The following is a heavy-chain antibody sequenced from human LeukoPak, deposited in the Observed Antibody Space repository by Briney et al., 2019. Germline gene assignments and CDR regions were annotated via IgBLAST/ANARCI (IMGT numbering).Heavy chain of an antibody. CDR2: ISGSGDST. V-gene: IGHV3-23*01. CDR1: GFTFSSYA. J-gene: IGHJ5*02. D-gene: IGHD3-10*01. CDR3: AKERWFGEPIWILNWFDP. Sequence: GGSLRLSCAASGFTFSSYAMSWVRQAPGKGLEWVSSISGSGDSTYYADSVKGRFTISRDNPKNTLYLQMDSLRAEDTAVYYCAKERWFGEPIWILNWFDPWGQGTLVTVSS.